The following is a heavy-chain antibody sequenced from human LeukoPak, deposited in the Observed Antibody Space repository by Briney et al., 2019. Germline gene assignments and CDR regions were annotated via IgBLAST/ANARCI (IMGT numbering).Heavy chain of an antibody. J-gene: IGHJ3*02. Sequence: SQTLSLTCTVSGGSISSGSYYWSWIRQPAGKGLEWIGRIYTSGSTNYNPSLKSRVTISVDTSKNQFSLKLSSVTAADTAVYYCARGEYYDSSGYYYLDAFDIWGQGTMVTVSS. CDR1: GGSISSGSYY. D-gene: IGHD3-22*01. CDR2: IYTSGST. CDR3: ARGEYYDSSGYYYLDAFDI. V-gene: IGHV4-61*02.